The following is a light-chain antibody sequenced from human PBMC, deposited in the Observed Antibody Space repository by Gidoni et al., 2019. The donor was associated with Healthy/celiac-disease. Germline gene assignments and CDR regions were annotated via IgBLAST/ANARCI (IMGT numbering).Light chain of an antibody. J-gene: IGKJ4*01. CDR2: DAS. V-gene: IGKV3-11*01. Sequence: IVLTHSPATLSLSPGERAILSCTARQSVSSYLAWYQQKPDQAPRLLIYDASNRATGSPARFSGSGDRTDFTLTIRILEPEDMALYISQQRRDWPPVTFXGXTKVEIK. CDR3: QQRRDWPPVT. CDR1: QSVSSY.